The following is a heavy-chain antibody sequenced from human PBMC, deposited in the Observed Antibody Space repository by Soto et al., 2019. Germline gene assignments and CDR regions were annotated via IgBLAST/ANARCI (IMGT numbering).Heavy chain of an antibody. CDR2: INHSGST. J-gene: IGHJ4*02. CDR1: GGSFSGYY. Sequence: QVQLQQWGAGLLKPSETLSLTCAVYGGSFSGYYWSWIRQPPGKGLEWSGEINHSGSTNYNPSLKSRVTISVDTSKNQFSLKLSSVTAADTAVYYCASYYDSSGYYDYWGQGTLVTVSS. CDR3: ASYYDSSGYYDY. D-gene: IGHD3-22*01. V-gene: IGHV4-34*01.